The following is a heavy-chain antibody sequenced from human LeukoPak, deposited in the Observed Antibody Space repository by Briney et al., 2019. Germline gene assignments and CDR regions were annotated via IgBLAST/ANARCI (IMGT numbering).Heavy chain of an antibody. CDR3: ARGRPDGSGSYYKFDP. J-gene: IGHJ5*02. V-gene: IGHV4-39*01. CDR1: GGSISSNSYY. D-gene: IGHD3-10*01. Sequence: SETLSLTCAVSGGSISSNSYYWGWIRQPPGKGLEWIGSIYYSGSTYYNPSLKSPVTISVDTSKKQFSLKLSSVTAADTAVYYCARGRPDGSGSYYKFDPWGQGTLVTVSS. CDR2: IYYSGST.